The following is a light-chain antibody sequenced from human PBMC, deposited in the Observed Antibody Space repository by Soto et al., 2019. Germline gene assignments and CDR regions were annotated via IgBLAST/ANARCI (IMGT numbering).Light chain of an antibody. J-gene: IGLJ2*01. CDR1: SSDVGDYKF. CDR3: CSYAGTYTV. CDR2: DVA. Sequence: QSVLTQPRSVSGSPGQSVTISCTGTSSDVGDYKFVSWYQQHPGKAPRLMIYDVAKRPSGAPDRFSGSKSGNTASLTISGLQAEDEADYYCCSYAGTYTVFGGGTKLTVL. V-gene: IGLV2-11*01.